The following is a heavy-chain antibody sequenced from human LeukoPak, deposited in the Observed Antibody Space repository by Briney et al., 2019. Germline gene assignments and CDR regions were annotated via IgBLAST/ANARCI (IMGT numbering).Heavy chain of an antibody. CDR3: ARAVPLHYYDSSGYYPRAFDI. CDR2: VYYTGST. CDR1: GGYISSYY. D-gene: IGHD3-22*01. J-gene: IGHJ3*02. V-gene: IGHV4-59*01. Sequence: SETLSLTCTVSGGYISSYYWSWIRQPPGEGLEWIGYVYYTGSTNYNPSLKSRVSISVDTSKNQFSLKLSSVTAADTAVYYCARAVPLHYYDSSGYYPRAFDIWGQGTMVTVSS.